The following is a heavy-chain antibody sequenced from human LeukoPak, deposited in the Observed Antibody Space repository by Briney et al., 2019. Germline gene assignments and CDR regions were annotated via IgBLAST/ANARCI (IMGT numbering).Heavy chain of an antibody. J-gene: IGHJ5*02. CDR2: IYTSGST. D-gene: IGHD6-19*01. V-gene: IGHV4-4*07. Sequence: SGTLSLTCTVSGGSISSYYWSWIRQPAGKGLEWIGRIYTSGSTNYNPSLKSRVTMSVDTSKNQFSLKLSSVTAADTAVYYCAREPRTVAATNWFDPWGQGTLVTVSS. CDR3: AREPRTVAATNWFDP. CDR1: GGSISSYY.